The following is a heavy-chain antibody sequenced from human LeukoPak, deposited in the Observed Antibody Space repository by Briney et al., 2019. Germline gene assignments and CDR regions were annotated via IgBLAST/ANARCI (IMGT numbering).Heavy chain of an antibody. D-gene: IGHD2-15*01. CDR2: ISGSVGST. CDR1: GFTFSDYW. Sequence: PGGSLRLSCAASGFTFSDYWMTWVRQAPGKGLEWVSAISGSVGSTYYADSVKGRITISRDNSKNTLFLQMNSLRAEDTAVYYCAKRHCSGGSCYADSYGMDVWGQGTTVTVSS. J-gene: IGHJ6*02. V-gene: IGHV3-23*01. CDR3: AKRHCSGGSCYADSYGMDV.